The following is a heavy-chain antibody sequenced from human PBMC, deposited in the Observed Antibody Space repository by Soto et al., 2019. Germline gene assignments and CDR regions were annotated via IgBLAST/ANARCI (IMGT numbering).Heavy chain of an antibody. V-gene: IGHV4-59*01. D-gene: IGHD2-2*01. CDR1: GGSISSYY. CDR2: IYYSGST. Sequence: SETLSLTCTVSGGSISSYYWSWIRQPPGKGLEWIGYIYYSGSTNYNPSLKSRVTISVDTSKNQFSLKLSSVTAADTAVYYCARARRDIVVVPAAYDAFDIWGQGTMVTVSS. CDR3: ARARRDIVVVPAAYDAFDI. J-gene: IGHJ3*02.